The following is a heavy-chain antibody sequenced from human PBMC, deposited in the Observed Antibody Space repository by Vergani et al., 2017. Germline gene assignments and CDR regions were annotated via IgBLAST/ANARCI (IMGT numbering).Heavy chain of an antibody. J-gene: IGHJ3*02. V-gene: IGHV4-61*02. D-gene: IGHD4-23*01. CDR3: ARESDYGCNSHAFDI. CDR2: IYTSGST. CDR1: GGSISSGSYY. Sequence: QVQLQESGPGLVKPSQTLSLTCTVSGGSISSGSYYWSWIRQPAGKGLEWIGRIYTSGSTNYNPSLKSRVTISVDTSKNQFSLKLSSVTAADTAVYYCARESDYGCNSHAFDIWGQGTMVTVSS.